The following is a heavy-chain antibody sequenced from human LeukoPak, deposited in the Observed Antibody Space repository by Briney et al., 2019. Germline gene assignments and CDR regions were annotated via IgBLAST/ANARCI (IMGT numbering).Heavy chain of an antibody. CDR2: IYYSGST. CDR3: ARGLTAGYGDYSMDV. V-gene: IGHV4-59*01. CDR1: GGSISSYY. D-gene: IGHD4-17*01. Sequence: SETLSLTCTVSGGSISSYYWSWIRQPPGKGLEWIGYIYYSGSTNYTPSLNSRLSISVDTSKNQFSLKLSSVTAADTAVYYCARGLTAGYGDYSMDVWGKGTTVTVSS. J-gene: IGHJ6*04.